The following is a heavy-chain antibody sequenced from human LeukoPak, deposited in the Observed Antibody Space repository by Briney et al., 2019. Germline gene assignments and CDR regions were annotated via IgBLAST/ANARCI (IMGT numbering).Heavy chain of an antibody. Sequence: PGGSLRLSCAASGFTFSNYNMSWVRQAPGKGLEWVASISGDTGYIDYSDSLEGRFTITRDNAKNSLFLQMNTLRAEDTAIYYCAKDLYVRGITPYYFDSWGQGTQVIVSS. V-gene: IGHV3-21*01. CDR2: ISGDTGYI. J-gene: IGHJ4*02. CDR3: AKDLYVRGITPYYFDS. CDR1: GFTFSNYN. D-gene: IGHD3-10*02.